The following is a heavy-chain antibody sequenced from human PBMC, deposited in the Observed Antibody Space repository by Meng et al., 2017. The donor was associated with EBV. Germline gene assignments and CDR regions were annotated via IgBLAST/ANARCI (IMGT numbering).Heavy chain of an antibody. J-gene: IGHJ4*02. V-gene: IGHV1-69*06. D-gene: IGHD6-13*01. CDR3: ARAEIAAAGRLDY. CDR1: GGPFSSYA. CDR2: IIPIFGTA. Sequence: HVKRLPSGVARRSPRSWLTVSCQAHGGPFSSYAISWVRQAPGQGLECMGGIIPIFGTANYAQKFQGRVTITADKSTSTAYMELSSLRSEDTAVYYCARAEIAAAGRLDYWGQGTLVTVSS.